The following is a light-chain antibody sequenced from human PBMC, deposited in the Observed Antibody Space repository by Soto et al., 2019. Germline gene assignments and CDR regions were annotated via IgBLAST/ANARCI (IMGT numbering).Light chain of an antibody. CDR3: QQYYIWLRT. J-gene: IGKJ1*01. CDR1: QSVTAK. Sequence: GMKLSLGALSVKKKERATLSCRAGQSVTAKLAWYQQRPGQAPRLLLHGASTQATGIPARFSGSGSGTEFTLTISSLQSEDFAVYYCQQYYIWLRTFGHGS. V-gene: IGKV3-15*01. CDR2: GAS.